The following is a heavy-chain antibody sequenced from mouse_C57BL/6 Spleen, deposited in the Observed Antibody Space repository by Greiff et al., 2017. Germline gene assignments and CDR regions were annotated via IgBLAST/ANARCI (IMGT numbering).Heavy chain of an antibody. D-gene: IGHD1-1*02. CDR2: IYPGSGNT. Sequence: QVQLKQSGAELVRPGASVKLSCKAPGYTFTDYYINWVKQRPGQGLEWIARIYPGSGNTYYNEKFKGKATLTAEKSSSTAYMQLSSLTSEDSAVYFCARLGGPDPYYAMDYWGQGTSVTVSS. CDR3: ARLGGPDPYYAMDY. J-gene: IGHJ4*01. V-gene: IGHV1-76*01. CDR1: GYTFTDYY.